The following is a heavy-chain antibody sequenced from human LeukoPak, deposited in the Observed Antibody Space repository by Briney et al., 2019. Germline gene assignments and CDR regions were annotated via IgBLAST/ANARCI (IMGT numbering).Heavy chain of an antibody. CDR2: IYTSGST. V-gene: IGHV4-61*02. CDR1: AASISSGSYY. Sequence: SETLSLTCTVSAASISSGSYYSSWIRQPAGKGLEWIGRIYTSGSTNYNPSLKSRVTISVDTSKNQFSLKLSSVTAADTAVYYCATEGIAVGRWDYWGQGTLVTVPS. D-gene: IGHD6-19*01. CDR3: ATEGIAVGRWDY. J-gene: IGHJ4*02.